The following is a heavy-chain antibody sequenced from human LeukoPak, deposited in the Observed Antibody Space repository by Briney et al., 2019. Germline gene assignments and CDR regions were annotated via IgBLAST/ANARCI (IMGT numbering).Heavy chain of an antibody. CDR1: GFTFSNYW. Sequence: GGSLRLSCVGSGFTFSNYWINWVRQAPGKGLEWVGNINEDGSRKNYTDSVKGRFTISRDNSKNSLYLQMDSLRAEDTALYYCAGGYCAGYWGQGTQVTVSS. CDR2: INEDGSRK. D-gene: IGHD1-26*01. J-gene: IGHJ4*02. CDR3: AGGYCAGY. V-gene: IGHV3-7*05.